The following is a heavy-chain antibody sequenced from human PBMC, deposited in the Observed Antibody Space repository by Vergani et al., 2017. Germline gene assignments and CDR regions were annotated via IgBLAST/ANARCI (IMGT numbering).Heavy chain of an antibody. Sequence: QVQLVESGGGVVQPGRSLRLSCAASGFTFSSYAISWVRQAPGQGLEWMGRIIPIFGTANYAQKFQGRVTITADESTSTAYMELSSLRSEDTAVYYCASGGNGLNPSNGMDVWGQGTTVTVSS. CDR1: GFTFSSYA. CDR2: IIPIFGTA. D-gene: IGHD3-16*01. CDR3: ASGGNGLNPSNGMDV. V-gene: IGHV1-69*18. J-gene: IGHJ6*02.